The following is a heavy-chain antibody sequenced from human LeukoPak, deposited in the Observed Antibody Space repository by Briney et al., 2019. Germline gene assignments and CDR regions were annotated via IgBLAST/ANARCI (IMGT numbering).Heavy chain of an antibody. CDR1: GYTLTELS. J-gene: IGHJ4*02. V-gene: IGHV1-24*01. D-gene: IGHD3-10*01. CDR3: ATGLDGWFGSEAFDY. Sequence: GASVKVSCKVSGYTLTELSMHWVRQAPGKGLEWMGGFDPEGGETIYAQKFQGRVTMTEDTSTDTAYMELSSLRSEDTAVYYCATGLDGWFGSEAFDYWGQGTLVTVSS. CDR2: FDPEGGET.